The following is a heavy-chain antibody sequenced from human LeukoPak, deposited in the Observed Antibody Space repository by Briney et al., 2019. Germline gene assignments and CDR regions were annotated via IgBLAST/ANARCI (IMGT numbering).Heavy chain of an antibody. CDR2: IRSSSRTI. V-gene: IGHV3-48*01. D-gene: IGHD2-15*01. CDR3: AKGPVVTFDI. Sequence: GGSLRLSCAASGFTFSSYSMNWVRQAPGKGLEWVSYIRSSSRTIYYAGSVKGRFTISRDNSKNTLYLQMNRLRAEDTAVYYCAKGPVVTFDIWGQGTMVTVSS. CDR1: GFTFSSYS. J-gene: IGHJ3*02.